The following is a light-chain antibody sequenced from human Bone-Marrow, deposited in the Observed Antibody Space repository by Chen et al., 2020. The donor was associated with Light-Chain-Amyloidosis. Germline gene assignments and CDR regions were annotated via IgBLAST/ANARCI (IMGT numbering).Light chain of an antibody. Sequence: EIVLTQSPGTLYLSPGEGANLSCRASQTISSNYLTWYQQKVGQAPRLLIYGSSSRATGIPDRCTGSGSGTDFNLTNSRLEPGDCAMYYCQQYGTSPLTFGGGTMVEI. J-gene: IGKJ4*01. V-gene: IGKV3-20*01. CDR1: QTISSNY. CDR3: QQYGTSPLT. CDR2: GSS.